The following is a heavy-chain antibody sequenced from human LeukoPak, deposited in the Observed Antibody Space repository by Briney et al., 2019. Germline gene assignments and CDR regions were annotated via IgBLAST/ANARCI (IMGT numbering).Heavy chain of an antibody. D-gene: IGHD3-10*01. Sequence: SETLSLTCTVSGGSISSYYWSWIRQPPGKGLEWIGYIYYSGSTNYNPSLRSRVTISVDTSKNQFSLKLSSVTAADTAVYYCARGSGSYPSFDYWGQGTLVTVSS. CDR1: GGSISSYY. CDR3: ARGSGSYPSFDY. V-gene: IGHV4-59*08. CDR2: IYYSGST. J-gene: IGHJ4*02.